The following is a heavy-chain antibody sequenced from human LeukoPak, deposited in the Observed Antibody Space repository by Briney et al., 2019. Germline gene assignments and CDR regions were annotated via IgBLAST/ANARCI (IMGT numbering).Heavy chain of an antibody. CDR1: GFSLSTSGVG. CDR3: AHSPRGYSYGYGWYYFDY. D-gene: IGHD5-18*01. J-gene: IGHJ4*02. V-gene: IGHV2-5*02. Sequence: SGPTLVKPTQTLTRTCTFSGFSLSTSGVGVGWIRQPPGKALEWLALIYWDDDNRYSPSLKSRLTITKDTSKNRVVLTMTNMDPVDTATYYCAHSPRGYSYGYGWYYFDYWGQGTLVTVSS. CDR2: IYWDDDN.